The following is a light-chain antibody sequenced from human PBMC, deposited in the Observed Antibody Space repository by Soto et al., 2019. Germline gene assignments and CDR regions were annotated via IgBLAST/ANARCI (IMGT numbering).Light chain of an antibody. CDR2: GAS. Sequence: EIVMTQSPVTLSVSPGERATLSCRASQSVSSNLAWYQQKLGQAPRLLIYGASTRATGIPARFSGGGSGTDFTLTVTSLQSEDFGIYYCQQYTDWPTTFGQGTKVDIK. CDR3: QQYTDWPTT. J-gene: IGKJ1*01. V-gene: IGKV3-15*01. CDR1: QSVSSN.